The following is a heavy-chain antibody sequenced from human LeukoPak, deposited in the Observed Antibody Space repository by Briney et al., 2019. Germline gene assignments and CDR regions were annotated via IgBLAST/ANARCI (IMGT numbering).Heavy chain of an antibody. CDR2: ISYDGSSK. J-gene: IGHJ4*02. CDR3: ARDRLLWFGESLFDY. D-gene: IGHD3-10*01. Sequence: AGGSLRLSCAASGFTFSSYAMHWVRQAPGKGLEWVAVISYDGSSKYYADSVKGRFTISRDNSKNTLYLQMNSLRAEDTAVYYCARDRLLWFGESLFDYWGQGTLVTVSS. CDR1: GFTFSSYA. V-gene: IGHV3-30*04.